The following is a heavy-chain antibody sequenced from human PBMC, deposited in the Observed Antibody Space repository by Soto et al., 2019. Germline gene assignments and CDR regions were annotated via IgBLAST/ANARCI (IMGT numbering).Heavy chain of an antibody. D-gene: IGHD3-16*01. CDR1: GYTFTNYD. Sequence: QVQLVQSGAEVKKPGASVKVSCKASGYTFTNYDINWVRQATGPGLEWMGWMNPNSGNTGSAQKFQGRITMTRDTSTGTAYMELTSLRYEDTAVYYCARVWGTIDYWGQGTLVTVSS. CDR2: MNPNSGNT. CDR3: ARVWGTIDY. J-gene: IGHJ4*02. V-gene: IGHV1-8*01.